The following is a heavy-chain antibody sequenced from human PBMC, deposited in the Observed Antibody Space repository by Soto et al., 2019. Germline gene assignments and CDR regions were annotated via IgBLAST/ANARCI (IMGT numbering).Heavy chain of an antibody. CDR2: ISGSGGST. J-gene: IGHJ4*02. CDR1: GFTFSSYA. Sequence: GGSLRLSCAASGFTFSSYAMSWVRQAPGKGLEWVSAISGSGGSTYYADSVKGRFTISRDNSKNTLYLQINSLRAEDTAVYYCAKDRGIVVVRDYFDYWGQGTLVTVSS. D-gene: IGHD2-21*01. V-gene: IGHV3-23*01. CDR3: AKDRGIVVVRDYFDY.